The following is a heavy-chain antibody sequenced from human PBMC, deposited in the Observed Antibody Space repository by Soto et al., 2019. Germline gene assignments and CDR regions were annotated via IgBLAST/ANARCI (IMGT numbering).Heavy chain of an antibody. V-gene: IGHV4-34*01. Sequence: QVQLQQWGAGLLKPSGTLSLTCAVYCGSFSGYYWSWIRQPPGKGLEWIGEINHSGSTNYNPSLKSRVTISVDTSKKQCSLKLRYVTAADTAVYYCARVADLRYWDFDHWGRGTLVTVSS. CDR2: INHSGST. J-gene: IGHJ2*01. CDR3: ARVADLRYWDFDH. CDR1: CGSFSGYY.